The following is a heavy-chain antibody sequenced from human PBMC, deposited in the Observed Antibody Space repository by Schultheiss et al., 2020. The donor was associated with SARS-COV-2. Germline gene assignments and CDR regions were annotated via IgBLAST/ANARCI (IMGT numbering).Heavy chain of an antibody. V-gene: IGHV4-30-4*02. Sequence: SETLSLTCTVSGGSISSGEYYWSWIRQPPGKGLEWIGYIYHSGSTYYNPSLKSRVTISVDTSKNQFSLKLSSVTAADTAVYYCARTFLSPEGGYYYGMDVWGQGTTVTVSS. CDR2: IYHSGST. CDR1: GGSISSGEYY. CDR3: ARTFLSPEGGYYYGMDV. J-gene: IGHJ6*02. D-gene: IGHD1-14*01.